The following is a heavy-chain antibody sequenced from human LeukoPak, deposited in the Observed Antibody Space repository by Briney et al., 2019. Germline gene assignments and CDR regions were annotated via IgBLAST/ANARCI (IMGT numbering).Heavy chain of an antibody. D-gene: IGHD3-10*01. CDR2: INHSGST. CDR3: ARGRGGFTMVRGVMGPFAFDI. V-gene: IGHV4-34*01. CDR1: GGSFSGYY. Sequence: SETLSLTCAVYGGSFSGYYWSWIRQPPGKGLEWIGEINHSGSTNYNPSPKSRVTISVDTSKNQFSLKLSSVTAADTAVYYCARGRGGFTMVRGVMGPFAFDIWGQGIMVTVSS. J-gene: IGHJ3*02.